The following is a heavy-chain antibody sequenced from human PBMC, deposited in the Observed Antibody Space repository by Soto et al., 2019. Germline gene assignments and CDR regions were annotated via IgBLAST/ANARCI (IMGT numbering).Heavy chain of an antibody. CDR1: GGSISSYY. V-gene: IGHV4-59*08. Sequence: QVQLQESGPGRVKPSETLSLTCTVSGGSISSYYWHWIRQPPGKGLEWIGYIYYSGSTNYNPSLKSRFTISVDTSKNQFSLKLSSVTAADTAVYYCARRPGDGYGMDVWGQGTTVTVSS. CDR2: IYYSGST. CDR3: ARRPGDGYGMDV. D-gene: IGHD3-16*01. J-gene: IGHJ6*02.